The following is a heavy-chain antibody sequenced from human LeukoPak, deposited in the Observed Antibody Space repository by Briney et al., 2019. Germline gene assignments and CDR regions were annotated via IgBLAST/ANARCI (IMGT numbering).Heavy chain of an antibody. CDR2: INPSGGST. CDR3: AASETVGTTTGRRVLDY. D-gene: IGHD1-26*01. J-gene: IGHJ4*02. V-gene: IGHV1-46*01. Sequence: ASVRVSCKASGYTFTTYYMHWVRQAPGQGLEWMGIINPSGGSTGYAQKFLGRVTMTRDTSTSTVYMELSSLRSEDTAVYYCAASETVGTTTGRRVLDYWGQGTLVTVSS. CDR1: GYTFTTYY.